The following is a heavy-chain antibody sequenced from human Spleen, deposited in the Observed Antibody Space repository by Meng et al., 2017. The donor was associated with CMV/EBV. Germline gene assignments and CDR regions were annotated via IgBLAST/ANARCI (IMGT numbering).Heavy chain of an antibody. CDR1: EYHFPSYG. J-gene: IGHJ4*02. CDR3: ARSITIFQIDY. CDR2: INTYNGNT. Sequence: CKASEYHFPSYGITWVRQAPGQGREWMGWINTYNGNTNYAQKFQGRATMTTDTSTTTAYMELRSLRSDDTAVYYCARSITIFQIDYWGQGTLVTVSS. V-gene: IGHV1-18*01. D-gene: IGHD3-3*01.